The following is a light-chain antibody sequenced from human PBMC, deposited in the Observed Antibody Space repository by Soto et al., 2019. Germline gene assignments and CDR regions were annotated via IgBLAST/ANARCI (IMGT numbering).Light chain of an antibody. J-gene: IGKJ1*01. CDR3: QQYGSSPPT. CDR1: QSISRY. CDR2: GAS. Sequence: IGLTQYPGTLSLSPGERTTLSCGASQSISRYLAWYQQKPGQGPRLLIYGASSRATGTPDRLSGSGSGTDLTITINRMEPEDFELYYCQQYGSSPPTFGQGTKVDIK. V-gene: IGKV3-20*01.